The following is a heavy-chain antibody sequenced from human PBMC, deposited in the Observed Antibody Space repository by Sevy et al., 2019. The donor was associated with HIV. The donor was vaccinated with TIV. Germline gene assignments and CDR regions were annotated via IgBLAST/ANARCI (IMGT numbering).Heavy chain of an antibody. J-gene: IGHJ4*02. CDR1: GFIFSDYD. CDR3: ARAVDYYYIGGLHY. D-gene: IGHD3-22*01. V-gene: IGHV3-21*05. Sequence: GGSLRLSCAASGFIFSDYDMNWVRQAPGKGLEWISVISSRSSYIKYADSLKGRVTISRDNANNSLFLQWNSMRAEDTAFYYWARAVDYYYIGGLHYWGQGALVTVSS. CDR2: ISSRSSYI.